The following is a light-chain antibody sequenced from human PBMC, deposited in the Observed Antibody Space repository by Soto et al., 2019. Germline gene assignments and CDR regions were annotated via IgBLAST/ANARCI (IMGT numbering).Light chain of an antibody. CDR2: GAS. CDR3: QQYNSWPLT. Sequence: ETVMTQSPATLSMSPGERATLSCRASQSLNSDLAWYQQKPGQAPRLLIYGASTRATGIPGRFSCSGSGTEFTLTISSLQSEDFAVYYCQQYNSWPLTFGGGTKVDIK. J-gene: IGKJ4*01. V-gene: IGKV3-15*01. CDR1: QSLNSD.